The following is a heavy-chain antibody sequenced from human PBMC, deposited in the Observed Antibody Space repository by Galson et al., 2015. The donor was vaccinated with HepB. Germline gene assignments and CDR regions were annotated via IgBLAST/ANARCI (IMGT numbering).Heavy chain of an antibody. CDR1: GFIFRHHA. J-gene: IGHJ5*02. CDR3: VKEGAWFGGDWFDP. V-gene: IGHV3-23*01. CDR2: INGRGSTT. D-gene: IGHD3-16*01. Sequence: SLRLSCAGSGFIFRHHAMAWIRQAPGKGLEWVSGINGRGSTTYYSDDVKGRFSISRDNSKNTVFLQVDNLKVDDTATYYCVKEGAWFGGDWFDPWGQGTLVTV.